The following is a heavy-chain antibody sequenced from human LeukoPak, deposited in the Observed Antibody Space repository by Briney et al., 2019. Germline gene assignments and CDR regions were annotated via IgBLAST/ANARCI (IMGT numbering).Heavy chain of an antibody. J-gene: IGHJ4*02. D-gene: IGHD6-19*01. Sequence: QPGESLRLSCTASGFTFGDYAMSWVRQAPGKGLEWVGFIRSKAYGGTTEYAASVKGRFTISRDDSKSIAYLQMNSLKTEDTAVYYCTREKQWLGANFDCWGQGTLVTVSS. V-gene: IGHV3-49*04. CDR2: IRSKAYGGTT. CDR1: GFTFGDYA. CDR3: TREKQWLGANFDC.